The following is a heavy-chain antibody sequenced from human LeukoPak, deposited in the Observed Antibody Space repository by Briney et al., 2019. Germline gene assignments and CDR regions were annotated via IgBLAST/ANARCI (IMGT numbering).Heavy chain of an antibody. J-gene: IGHJ4*02. CDR2: IIPIFGIA. CDR3: ARINSSSGALDY. V-gene: IGHV1-69*04. D-gene: IGHD6-6*01. CDR1: GGTFSSYA. Sequence: ASVKVSCKASGGTFSSYAISWVRQAPGQGLEWMGRIIPIFGIANYAQKFQGRVTITADKSTSTAYMELGSLRSEDTAVYYCARINSSSGALDYWGQGTLVTVSS.